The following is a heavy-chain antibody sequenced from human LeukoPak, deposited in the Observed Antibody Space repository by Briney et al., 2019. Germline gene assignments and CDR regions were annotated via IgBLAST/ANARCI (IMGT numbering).Heavy chain of an antibody. CDR2: ISYDGSNK. V-gene: IGHV3-30-3*01. D-gene: IGHD3-10*01. CDR1: GFTFSSYA. Sequence: PGGSLRLSCAASGFTFSSYAMHWVRQAPGKGLEWVAVISYDGSNKYYADSVKGRFTISRDNSKNTLYLQMNSLRAEDTVVYYCARGKTYYYGSGSSDFDYWGQGTLVTVSS. CDR3: ARGKTYYYGSGSSDFDY. J-gene: IGHJ4*02.